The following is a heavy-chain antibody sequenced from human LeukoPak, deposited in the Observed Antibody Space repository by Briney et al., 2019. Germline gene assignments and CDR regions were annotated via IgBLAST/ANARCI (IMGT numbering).Heavy chain of an antibody. Sequence: PGGSLRLSCAASGFTFRRNAMTWVRQAPGKGLEWVSTITGSAESAYYADSVKGRFSISRDNSKNTLHLQLKGLRAEDTAVYYCAKDESSGYYYLDSWGQGTLVTVSS. CDR2: ITGSAESA. D-gene: IGHD3-22*01. V-gene: IGHV3-23*01. J-gene: IGHJ5*01. CDR3: AKDESSGYYYLDS. CDR1: GFTFRRNA.